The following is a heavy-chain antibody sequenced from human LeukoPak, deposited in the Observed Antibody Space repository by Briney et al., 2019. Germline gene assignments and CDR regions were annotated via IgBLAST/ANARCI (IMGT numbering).Heavy chain of an antibody. V-gene: IGHV3-30*02. CDR1: GFTFSGYG. CDR2: IRYDGNNK. D-gene: IGHD4-17*01. J-gene: IGHJ4*02. Sequence: GGSLRLSCAASGFTFSGYGMHWVRQAPGKGLEWVAFIRYDGNNKYYTDSVKGRFTTSRDNSKNTLYLQMNSLRADDTAVYYCAKDGGDYMYDYWGQGTLVTVSS. CDR3: AKDGGDYMYDY.